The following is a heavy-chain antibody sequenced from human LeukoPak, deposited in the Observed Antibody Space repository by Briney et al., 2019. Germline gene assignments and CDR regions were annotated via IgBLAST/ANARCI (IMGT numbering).Heavy chain of an antibody. J-gene: IGHJ5*02. Sequence: GGSLRLSCAASGFTFSDYYMSWIRQAPGKGLEWVSYISSSGSTIYYADSVKGRFTISRDNAKNSLYLQMNSLRAEDTAVYYCARDGGVIKVPAAISGFDPWGQGTLVTVSS. CDR2: ISSSGSTI. D-gene: IGHD2-2*02. V-gene: IGHV3-11*04. CDR1: GFTFSDYY. CDR3: ARDGGVIKVPAAISGFDP.